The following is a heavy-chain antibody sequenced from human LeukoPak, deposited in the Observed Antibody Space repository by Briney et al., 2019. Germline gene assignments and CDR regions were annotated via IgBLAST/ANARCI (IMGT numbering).Heavy chain of an antibody. Sequence: GGSLRLSCAASGFIFDDYAMHWVRRAPGKGLEWVSGISWNSGSIGYADSVKGRFTISRDNAKNSLYLQMNSLRAEDTALYYCAKGTDDSGGSLVQHWGQGTLVTVSS. V-gene: IGHV3-9*01. D-gene: IGHD3-22*01. CDR1: GFIFDDYA. CDR2: ISWNSGSI. CDR3: AKGTDDSGGSLVQH. J-gene: IGHJ1*01.